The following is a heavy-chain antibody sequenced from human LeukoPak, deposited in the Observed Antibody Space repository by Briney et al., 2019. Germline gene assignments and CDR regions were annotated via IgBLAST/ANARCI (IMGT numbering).Heavy chain of an antibody. J-gene: IGHJ6*03. CDR3: ARGDIVVVPAATPYYYYMDV. V-gene: IGHV3-21*01. Sequence: GGSLRLSCAASGFTFSSYSMTWVRQAPGKGLEWVSSISSNSSYIYYADSVKGRFTISRDNAKNSLYLQMNSLRAEDTAVYYCARGDIVVVPAATPYYYYMDVWGKGTTVTVSS. D-gene: IGHD2-2*02. CDR2: ISSNSSYI. CDR1: GFTFSSYS.